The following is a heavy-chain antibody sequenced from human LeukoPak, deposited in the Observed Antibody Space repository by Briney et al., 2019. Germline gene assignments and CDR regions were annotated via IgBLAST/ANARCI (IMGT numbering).Heavy chain of an antibody. V-gene: IGHV3-74*01. D-gene: IGHD3-16*01. CDR1: GMTFSHRW. CDR3: TTGPSYGYAW. J-gene: IGHJ4*02. CDR2: IKNDGRTT. Sequence: PGGSLRLSCAASGMTFSHRWMHWVRQAPGKGLVWVSLIKNDGRTTIYADSVKGRFTISRDNGKSTLYLQMNSLRAEDTGIYYCTTGPSYGYAWWGQGTVVTVSS.